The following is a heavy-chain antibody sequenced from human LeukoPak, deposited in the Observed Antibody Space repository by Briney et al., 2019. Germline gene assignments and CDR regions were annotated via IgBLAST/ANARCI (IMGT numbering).Heavy chain of an antibody. D-gene: IGHD1-1*01. CDR1: GDTFSSYA. V-gene: IGHV1-69*05. Sequence: ASVKVSCKASGDTFSSYAISWVRQAPGQGLEWMGGIIPIFGTANYAQKFQGRVTITTDESTSTAYMELSSLRSEDTAVYYCARGRYSGQLDYYYYMDVWGKGTTVTVSS. CDR2: IIPIFGTA. J-gene: IGHJ6*03. CDR3: ARGRYSGQLDYYYYMDV.